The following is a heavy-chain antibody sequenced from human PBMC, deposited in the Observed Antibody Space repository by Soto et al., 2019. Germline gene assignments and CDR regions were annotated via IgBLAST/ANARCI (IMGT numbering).Heavy chain of an antibody. CDR3: ARVPGGYDPWFDP. Sequence: GGSLRLSCAASGFTFSSYSMNWGRQAPWKGLEWASYISSSSSTIYYADSVKGRFTISRDNAKNSLYLQMNSLRDEDTAVYYCARVPGGYDPWFDPWGQGTLVTVSS. CDR2: ISSSSSTI. J-gene: IGHJ5*02. D-gene: IGHD5-12*01. CDR1: GFTFSSYS. V-gene: IGHV3-48*02.